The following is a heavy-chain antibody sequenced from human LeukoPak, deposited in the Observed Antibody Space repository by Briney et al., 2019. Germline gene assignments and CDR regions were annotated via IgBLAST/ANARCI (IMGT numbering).Heavy chain of an antibody. Sequence: PSETLSLTCTVSGGSISSSSYYWGWIRQPPGKGLEWIGEIYHSGSTNYNPSLKSRVTISVDKSKNQFSLKLSSVTAADTAVYYCASLSKGGWADWGQGTLVTVSS. CDR3: ASLSKGGWAD. V-gene: IGHV4-39*07. J-gene: IGHJ4*02. CDR2: IYHSGST. D-gene: IGHD6-19*01. CDR1: GGSISSSSYY.